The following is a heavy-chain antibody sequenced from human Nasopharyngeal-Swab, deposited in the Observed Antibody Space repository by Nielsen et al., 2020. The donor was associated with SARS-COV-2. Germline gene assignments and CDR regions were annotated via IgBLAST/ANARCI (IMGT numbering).Heavy chain of an antibody. V-gene: IGHV1-18*01. CDR2: ISAYNGNT. D-gene: IGHD3-10*01. Sequence: ASVKVSCKASGYTFTSYGISWVRQATGQGLEWMGWISAYNGNTNYSQKLQGRVTITTDTSTSTAYMELRSLRSDDTAVYYCARAVLGGSGSYYNGGDYWGQGTLVTVSS. J-gene: IGHJ4*02. CDR1: GYTFTSYG. CDR3: ARAVLGGSGSYYNGGDY.